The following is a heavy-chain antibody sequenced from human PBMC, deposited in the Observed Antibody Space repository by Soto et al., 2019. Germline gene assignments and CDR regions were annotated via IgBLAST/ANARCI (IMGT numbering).Heavy chain of an antibody. D-gene: IGHD2-21*02. CDR3: TRDGRGLGRLSLFEY. Sequence: HPGLSLRRSCAASGINVNSDYMNWVRQTPGKGLEWVASIYSGETTYYADSVRGRFTISSDKSKNTLYFQLSSLRIEDTAVYYCTRDGRGLGRLSLFEYWGQGVLVTVSS. V-gene: IGHV3-53*01. CDR1: GINVNSDY. J-gene: IGHJ4*02. CDR2: IYSGETT.